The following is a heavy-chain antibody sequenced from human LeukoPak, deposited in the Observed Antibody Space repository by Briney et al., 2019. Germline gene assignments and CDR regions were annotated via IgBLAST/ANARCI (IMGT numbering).Heavy chain of an antibody. Sequence: ASVKVSCKASGYTFTGYYMHWVRQAPGQGLEWMGWINPNSGGTNYAQKFQGRVTMTRDTSISTAYMELSRLRSDDTAVYYCARAVNCSSTSCSFDYWGQGTLVTVSS. V-gene: IGHV1-2*02. D-gene: IGHD2-2*01. CDR3: ARAVNCSSTSCSFDY. CDR1: GYTFTGYY. J-gene: IGHJ4*02. CDR2: INPNSGGT.